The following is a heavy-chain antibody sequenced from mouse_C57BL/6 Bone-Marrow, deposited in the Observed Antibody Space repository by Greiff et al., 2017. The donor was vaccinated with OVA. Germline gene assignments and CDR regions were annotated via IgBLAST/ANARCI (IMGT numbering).Heavy chain of an antibody. CDR2: IYPGSGST. D-gene: IGHD2-5*01. J-gene: IGHJ4*01. V-gene: IGHV1-55*01. CDR3: ARYPYYSNFYAMDY. CDR1: GYTFTSYW. Sequence: QVQLQQPGAELVKPGASVKMSCKASGYTFTSYWITWVKQRPGQGLEWIGDIYPGSGSTNYNEQFKSKATLTVDTSSSTAYMQLSSLTSEDSAVYYCARYPYYSNFYAMDYWGQGTSVTVSS.